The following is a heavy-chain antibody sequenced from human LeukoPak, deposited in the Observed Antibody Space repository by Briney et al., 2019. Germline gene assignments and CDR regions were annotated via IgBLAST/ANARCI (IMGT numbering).Heavy chain of an antibody. CDR3: ARRDCSSTSCYGP. CDR1: GGSISSYY. CDR2: IYYSGST. D-gene: IGHD2-2*01. J-gene: IGHJ5*02. Sequence: PSETLSLTCTVSGGSISSYYWSWIRQPPGKGLEWIGYIYYSGSTNYNPSLKSRVTISVDTSKNQFSLKLSSVTAADTAVYYCARRDCSSTSCYGPWGQGTLVTVSS. V-gene: IGHV4-59*01.